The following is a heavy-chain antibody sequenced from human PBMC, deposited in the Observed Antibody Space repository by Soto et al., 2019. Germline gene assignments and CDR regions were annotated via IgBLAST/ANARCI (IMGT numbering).Heavy chain of an antibody. V-gene: IGHV5-10-1*01. J-gene: IGHJ6*02. CDR2: IDPSDAYT. CDR1: GYSFSSYW. CDR3: ARRYCSSTSCPSIYYAMDV. D-gene: IGHD2-2*01. Sequence: GESLKISCKGFGYSFSSYWISWVRQMPGKGLEWMGRIDPSDAYTNYSPSFQGHVTISTDKSISTAYLQWSSLRASDTAMYYCARRYCSSTSCPSIYYAMDVWGQGTTVTVSS.